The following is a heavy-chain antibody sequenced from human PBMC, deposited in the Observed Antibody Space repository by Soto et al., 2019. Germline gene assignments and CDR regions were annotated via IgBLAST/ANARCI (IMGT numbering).Heavy chain of an antibody. D-gene: IGHD3-22*01. Sequence: QVQLQASGPGLVKPSQTLSLTCTVSGGSISSGDYYWSWIRQPPGKGLEWIGYIYYSGSTYYNPSLKSRVTISVDTSKNQFSLKLSSVTAADTAVYYCARDKGSSGYYPDAFDIWGQGTMVTVSS. CDR3: ARDKGSSGYYPDAFDI. V-gene: IGHV4-30-4*01. CDR2: IYYSGST. J-gene: IGHJ3*02. CDR1: GGSISSGDYY.